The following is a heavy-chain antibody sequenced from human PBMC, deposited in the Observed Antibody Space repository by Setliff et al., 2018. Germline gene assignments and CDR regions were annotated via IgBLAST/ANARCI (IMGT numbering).Heavy chain of an antibody. CDR3: ARDSNYEGAYDY. Sequence: PGESLKISCKGSGYSFSTHWIGWVRQMPGKGLEWMAMIYPGDPETRYSPSFQGQVSISVDKSISTAYLQWSSLKASDTAMYYCARDSNYEGAYDYWGQGTLVTVSS. CDR1: GYSFSTHW. V-gene: IGHV5-51*01. CDR2: IYPGDPET. J-gene: IGHJ4*02. D-gene: IGHD4-4*01.